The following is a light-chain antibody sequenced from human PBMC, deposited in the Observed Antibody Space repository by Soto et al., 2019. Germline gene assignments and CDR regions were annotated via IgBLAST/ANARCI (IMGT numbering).Light chain of an antibody. J-gene: IGLJ2*01. V-gene: IGLV2-14*01. Sequence: QSALTQPASVSGSPGQSITISCTGTSSDIGSRNFVSWHQQHPGKAPKVVIYEVTIRPSGVSNRFSGSKSGNTASLTISGLQAEDEADYYCSSYTTHTIKFRGGTKLTVL. CDR2: EVT. CDR1: SSDIGSRNF. CDR3: SSYTTHTIK.